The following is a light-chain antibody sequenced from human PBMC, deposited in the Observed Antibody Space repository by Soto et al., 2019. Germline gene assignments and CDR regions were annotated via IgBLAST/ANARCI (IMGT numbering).Light chain of an antibody. CDR3: CSKGSSSTYV. CDR1: RSDVGSSNT. Sequence: QSALTQPASVSGSPGQSITTSCTGTRSDVGSSNTVSWYQHNPGQAPRLIIYEGTERPSGISDRFSGSKSGNTASLTISGLQAEDEADYYCCSKGSSSTYVLGTGTKLTVL. V-gene: IGLV2-23*01. CDR2: EGT. J-gene: IGLJ1*01.